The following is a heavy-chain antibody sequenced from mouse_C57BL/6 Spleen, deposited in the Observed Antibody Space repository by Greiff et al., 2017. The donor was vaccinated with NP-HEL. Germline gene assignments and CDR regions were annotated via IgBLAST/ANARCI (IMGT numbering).Heavy chain of an antibody. J-gene: IGHJ2*01. D-gene: IGHD2-13*01. CDR2: IYPGGGYT. V-gene: IGHV1-63*01. CDR3: AREGDLDGSLFDY. CDR1: GYTFTNYW. Sequence: VKLQESGAELVRPGTSVKMSCKASGYTFTNYWIGWAKQRPGHGLEWIGDIYPGGGYTNYNEKFKGKATLTADKSSSTAYMQFSSLTSEDSAIYYCAREGDLDGSLFDYWGQGTTLTVSS.